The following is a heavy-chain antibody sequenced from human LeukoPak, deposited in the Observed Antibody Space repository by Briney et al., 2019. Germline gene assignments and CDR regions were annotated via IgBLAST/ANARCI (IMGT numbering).Heavy chain of an antibody. D-gene: IGHD6-19*01. CDR1: GFTFSSYA. CDR3: AKDREGSSGWYTDAFDI. CDR2: ISGSGGST. Sequence: GGSLRLSCAASGFTFSSYAMSWVRQAPGKGLEWVSAISGSGGSTYYADSVKGRFTISRDNSKNTLYLQMNSQRAEDTAVYYCAKDREGSSGWYTDAFDIWGQGTMVTVSS. V-gene: IGHV3-23*01. J-gene: IGHJ3*02.